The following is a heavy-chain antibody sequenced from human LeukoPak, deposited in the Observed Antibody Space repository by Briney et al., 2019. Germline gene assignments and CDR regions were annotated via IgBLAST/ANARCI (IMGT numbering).Heavy chain of an antibody. J-gene: IGHJ4*02. Sequence: GGSLRLSCAASGLTFSTYAMSWVRQAPGKGLEWVSAISGSGGSTYYADSVKGRFTISRDNSKNTLYLQMNSLRAEDTAVYYCAKERQQLVWGAFDYWGQGTLVTVSS. V-gene: IGHV3-23*01. D-gene: IGHD6-13*01. CDR1: GLTFSTYA. CDR3: AKERQQLVWGAFDY. CDR2: ISGSGGST.